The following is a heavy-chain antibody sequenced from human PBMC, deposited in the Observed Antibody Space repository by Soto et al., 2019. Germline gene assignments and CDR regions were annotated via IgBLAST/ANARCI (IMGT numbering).Heavy chain of an antibody. V-gene: IGHV3-23*01. J-gene: IGHJ4*02. CDR2: ISGSGGST. CDR1: GFTFSSYA. D-gene: IGHD3-10*01. CDR3: AKDGLWFGELLYGDFDY. Sequence: GGSLRLSCAASGFTFSSYAMSWVRQAPGKGLEWVSAISGSGGSTYYADSVKGRFTISRDNSKNTLYLQMNSLRAEDTAVYYCAKDGLWFGELLYGDFDYWGQGTLVTVSS.